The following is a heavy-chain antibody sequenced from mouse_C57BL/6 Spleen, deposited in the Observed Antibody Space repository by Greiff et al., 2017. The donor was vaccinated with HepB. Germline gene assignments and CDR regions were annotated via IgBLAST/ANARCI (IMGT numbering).Heavy chain of an antibody. V-gene: IGHV1-69*01. J-gene: IGHJ3*01. D-gene: IGHD2-2*01. CDR3: ARGATMVTTGAWFAY. CDR1: GYTFTSYW. CDR2: IDPSDSYT. Sequence: VQLQQPGAELVMPGASVKLSCKASGYTFTSYWMHWVKQRPGQGLEWIGEIDPSDSYTNYNQKFKGKSTLTVDKSSSTAYMQLSSLTSEDSAVYYCARGATMVTTGAWFAYWGQGTLVTVSA.